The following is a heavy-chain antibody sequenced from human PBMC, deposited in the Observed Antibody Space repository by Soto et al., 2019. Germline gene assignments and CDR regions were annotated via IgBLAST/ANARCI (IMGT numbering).Heavy chain of an antibody. CDR3: ASKRLYFYGLDV. V-gene: IGHV3-7*01. CDR2: IMQDGSDK. Sequence: EVQLVESGGGLVQPGGSLRLSCTASGFSLSTSWMTWVRQAPGKGLEWVANIMQDGSDKYYVDSVKGRFTISRDNAKNSLYLQMTRLRAEDTAVYYCASKRLYFYGLDVRGQGTTVTVSS. CDR1: GFSLSTSW. J-gene: IGHJ6*02.